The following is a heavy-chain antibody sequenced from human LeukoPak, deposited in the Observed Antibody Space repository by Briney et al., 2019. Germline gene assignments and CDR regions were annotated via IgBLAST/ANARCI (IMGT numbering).Heavy chain of an antibody. D-gene: IGHD2-15*01. CDR3: ARGLSWDIVVVVAATLKTNWFDP. CDR2: FDPEDGET. CDR1: GYTLTELS. J-gene: IGHJ5*02. V-gene: IGHV1-24*01. Sequence: ASVKVSCKVSGYTLTELSMHWVRQAPGKGLEWMGGFDPEDGETIYAQKFQGRVTMTEDTSTDTAYMELSSLRSEDTAVYYCARGLSWDIVVVVAATLKTNWFDPWGQGTLVTVSS.